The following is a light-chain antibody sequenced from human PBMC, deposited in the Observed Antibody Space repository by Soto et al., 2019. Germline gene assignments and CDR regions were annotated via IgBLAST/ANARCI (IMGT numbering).Light chain of an antibody. CDR1: QSVNNK. Sequence: EIVMTQSPATLSVSPGERATLSCRASQSVNNKLAWYQQKPGQAPRLLIYTASTRASGIPVRFSGSGSGTEFTLTISSLPSEDFAVYYCQQYHHWKTFGQGTKVEIK. CDR3: QQYHHWKT. CDR2: TAS. J-gene: IGKJ1*01. V-gene: IGKV3-15*01.